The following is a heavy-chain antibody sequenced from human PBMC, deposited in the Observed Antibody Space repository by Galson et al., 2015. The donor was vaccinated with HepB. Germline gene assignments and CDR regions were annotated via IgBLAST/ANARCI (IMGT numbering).Heavy chain of an antibody. CDR3: ARGARVVVVGGTHYNWFDP. CDR1: GYTFSTYS. Sequence: SVKVSCKASGYTFSTYSITWVRQAPGQGLEWMGWISPFNGDTNYERKFQGRVTMTTDTFTSTAYMDIRSLRSDDTAFYYCARGARVVVVGGTHYNWFDPCGQTSLVTVS. V-gene: IGHV1-18*01. J-gene: IGHJ5*02. CDR2: ISPFNGDT. D-gene: IGHD2-15*01.